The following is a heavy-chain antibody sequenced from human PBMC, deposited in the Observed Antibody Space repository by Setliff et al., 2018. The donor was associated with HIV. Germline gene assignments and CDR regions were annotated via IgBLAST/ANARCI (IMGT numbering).Heavy chain of an antibody. CDR3: AHRLSYYDTSGYYSYYFDY. Sequence: TQTLTLTCTFSGFSLSTSGVGVGWIRQPPGKALEWLALIYWNDDKRYSPSLKSRLTITKDTSKNQVVLTMTNMDPVDTATYYCAHRLSYYDTSGYYSYYFDYWGQGTLVTVSS. CDR2: IYWNDDK. V-gene: IGHV2-5*01. CDR1: GFSLSTSGVG. D-gene: IGHD3-22*01. J-gene: IGHJ4*02.